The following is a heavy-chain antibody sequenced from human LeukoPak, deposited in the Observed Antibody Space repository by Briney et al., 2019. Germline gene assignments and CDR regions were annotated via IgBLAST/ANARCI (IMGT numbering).Heavy chain of an antibody. CDR1: GFTFSSYW. CDR3: ARDRGGGSYDY. J-gene: IGHJ4*02. V-gene: IGHV3-7*01. D-gene: IGHD1-26*01. CDR2: IKEDGSQK. Sequence: PGGSLRLSCAASGFTFSSYWMGWVCQAPGKGLEWVAKIKEDGSQKQYVDSVKGRFTISRDNAKNSLYLQMSSLRAEDTAVYYCARDRGGGSYDYWGQGTVVTVSS.